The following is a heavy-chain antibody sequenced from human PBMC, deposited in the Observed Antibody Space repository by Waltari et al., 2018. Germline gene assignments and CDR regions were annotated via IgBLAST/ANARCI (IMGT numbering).Heavy chain of an antibody. CDR3: ATIHHLPFI. V-gene: IGHV3-15*01. J-gene: IGHJ3*02. CDR2: IKSKTDGGTT. CDR1: GFHFSNAW. Sequence: EVQLVASGGGLVQPGESLRLYCGAPGFHFSNAWMSWVRQGPGKGLEWVGRIKSKTDGGTTDYAAPVKGRSTISRDDSKNTVYLQMNSLKSEDTAVYYCATIHHLPFIWGQGTMVTVSS. D-gene: IGHD3-3*02.